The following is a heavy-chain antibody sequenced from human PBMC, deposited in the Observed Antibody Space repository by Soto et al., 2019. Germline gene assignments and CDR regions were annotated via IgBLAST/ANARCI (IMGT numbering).Heavy chain of an antibody. CDR1: GFTFSSYW. V-gene: IGHV3-74*01. J-gene: IGHJ4*02. CDR3: VRTSLVVAAATREDY. Sequence: SGGSLRLSCAASGFTFSSYWMHWVRQAPGKGLVRVSRINSDGSSTSYADSVKGRFTISRDNAKNTLYLQMNSLRAEDTAVYYCVRTSLVVAAATREDYWGQGTLVTVSS. CDR2: INSDGSST. D-gene: IGHD2-15*01.